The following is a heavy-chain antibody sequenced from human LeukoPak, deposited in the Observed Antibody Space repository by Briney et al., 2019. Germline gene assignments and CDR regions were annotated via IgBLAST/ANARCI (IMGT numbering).Heavy chain of an antibody. D-gene: IGHD6-19*01. CDR3: ARSGLGTGWSFSDF. J-gene: IGHJ4*02. CDR2: ISNYNGNT. V-gene: IGHV1-18*01. CDR1: GYSFTKYG. Sequence: GASVKVSCKASGYSFTKYGFNWVRQAPGQGLEWMGWISNYNGNTDYAQKFQGRVTMTTDTMTTTAYMEPRSLKSDDTAVYYCARSGLGTGWSFSDFWGQGTLVTVSS.